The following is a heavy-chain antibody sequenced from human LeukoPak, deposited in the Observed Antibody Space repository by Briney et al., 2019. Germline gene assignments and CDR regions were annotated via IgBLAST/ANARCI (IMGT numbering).Heavy chain of an antibody. CDR2: INTDGSSR. CDR3: ARPTAATSLSSSFQH. Sequence: PGGSLRLSCAASGFTFSSYWMHWVRQAPGKGLVWVSRINTDGSSRTYADSVKGRFTISRDNAKNTLHLEMNSLRAEDTAVYYCARPTAATSLSSSFQHWGQGTLVTVSS. V-gene: IGHV3-74*01. J-gene: IGHJ1*01. CDR1: GFTFSSYW. D-gene: IGHD6-6*01.